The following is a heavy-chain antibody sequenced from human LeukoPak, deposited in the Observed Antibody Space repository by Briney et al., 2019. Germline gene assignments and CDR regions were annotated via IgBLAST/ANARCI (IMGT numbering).Heavy chain of an antibody. CDR1: GGSFSAYS. CDR3: AGVGATVDP. Sequence: PSETLSLTCAVYGGSFSAYSWSWIRQPPGKGLEWIGQINHRGRANYSPSLKSRVTILVDTSKNQFSLKVSSVTAADTAVYYCAGVGATVDPWGQGTLVTVSS. CDR2: INHRGRA. J-gene: IGHJ5*02. D-gene: IGHD1-26*01. V-gene: IGHV4-34*01.